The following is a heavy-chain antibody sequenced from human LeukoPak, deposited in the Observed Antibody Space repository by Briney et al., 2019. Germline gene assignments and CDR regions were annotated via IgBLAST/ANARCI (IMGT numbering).Heavy chain of an antibody. CDR1: GYTFTSYG. CDR3: ARVRDGYNDAYDS. Sequence: ASVKVSCKASGYTFTSYGISWVRQAPGQGLEWMGWISAYNGNTNYAQKLQGRVTMTTDTSTSTAYMELSSLKSEDTAVYYCARVRDGYNDAYDSWGQGTMVTVSS. V-gene: IGHV1-18*01. D-gene: IGHD5-24*01. CDR2: ISAYNGNT. J-gene: IGHJ3*02.